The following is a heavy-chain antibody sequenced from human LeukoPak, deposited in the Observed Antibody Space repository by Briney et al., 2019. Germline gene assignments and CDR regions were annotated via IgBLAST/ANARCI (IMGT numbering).Heavy chain of an antibody. J-gene: IGHJ4*02. CDR3: AREVRGYYFDY. CDR1: GFIVSSNY. Sequence: GGSLRLSCAASGFIVSSNYMSWVLQAPGKGLEWVSVISSGGNTYYADSVKGRFTISRDISKNTLYLQMNGLRAEDTAVYYCAREVRGYYFDYWGQGTLVTVSS. V-gene: IGHV3-53*01. D-gene: IGHD3-22*01. CDR2: ISSGGNT.